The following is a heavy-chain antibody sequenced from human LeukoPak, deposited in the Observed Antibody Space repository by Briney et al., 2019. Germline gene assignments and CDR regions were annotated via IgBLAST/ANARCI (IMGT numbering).Heavy chain of an antibody. CDR3: ARPDYGGNRGAFDI. CDR2: ISAYNGKT. J-gene: IGHJ3*02. V-gene: IGHV1-18*01. CDR1: GYKFNTYG. Sequence: ASVKVSCKASGYKFNTYGISWVRQAPGQGLEWMGWISAYNGKTDYAQKFQGRVTMTTDTSTSTGYMELRSLRSDDTAVYYCARPDYGGNRGAFDIWGQGTMVTVSS. D-gene: IGHD4-23*01.